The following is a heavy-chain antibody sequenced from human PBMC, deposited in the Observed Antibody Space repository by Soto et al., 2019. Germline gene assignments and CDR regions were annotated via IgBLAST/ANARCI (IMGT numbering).Heavy chain of an antibody. CDR3: AVSY. V-gene: IGHV1-69*02. Sequence: QVQLVQSGAEVKKPGSSVKVSCKASGGTFSSYTISWVRQAPGQGLEWMGRIIPILGIANYAQKFQGRVTNTEDRATNTADMDLSSRGSEDTAVNSSAVSYWGQGTLVTVSS. CDR2: IIPILGIA. J-gene: IGHJ4*02. CDR1: GGTFSSYT.